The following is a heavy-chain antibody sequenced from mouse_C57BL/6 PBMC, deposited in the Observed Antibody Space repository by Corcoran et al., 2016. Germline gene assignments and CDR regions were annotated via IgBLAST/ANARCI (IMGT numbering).Heavy chain of an antibody. J-gene: IGHJ3*01. V-gene: IGHV1-55*01. Sequence: QVQLKQSGAELVRPGASVKLSCKASGYTFTDYYINWVKQRPGQGLEWIGDIYPGSGSTNYNEKFKSKATLTVDTSSSTAYMQLSSLTSEDSAVYYCARTGTFAYWGQGTLVTVSA. D-gene: IGHD4-1*01. CDR3: ARTGTFAY. CDR2: IYPGSGST. CDR1: GYTFTDYY.